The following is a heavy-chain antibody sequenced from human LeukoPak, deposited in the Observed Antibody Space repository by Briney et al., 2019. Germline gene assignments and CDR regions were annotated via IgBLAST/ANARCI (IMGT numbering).Heavy chain of an antibody. Sequence: GRSLRLSCAASGFTFSSYGMHWVRQAPGKGLEWVAVIWYDGSNKYYADSVKGRFTISRDNSKSTLYLQMNSLRAEDTAVYYCAKGSGSLDYWGQGTLVTVSS. V-gene: IGHV3-33*06. J-gene: IGHJ4*02. CDR1: GFTFSSYG. CDR2: IWYDGSNK. CDR3: AKGSGSLDY. D-gene: IGHD3-10*01.